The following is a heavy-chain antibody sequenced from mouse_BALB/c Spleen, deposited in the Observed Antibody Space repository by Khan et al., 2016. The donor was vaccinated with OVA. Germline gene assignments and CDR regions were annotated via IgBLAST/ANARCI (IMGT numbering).Heavy chain of an antibody. CDR3: ARGYFFAY. CDR1: GYTFSSYW. J-gene: IGHJ2*01. Sequence: QVRLQQSGAELMKPGASVKISCKATGYTFSSYWIEWVKQRPGHGLEWIGEIFPDTDGAIYNEKFKDKATLTADTSSRTAYMHLSSLTSEDSAVXDCARGYFFAYWGQGTPVTVSS. CDR2: IFPDTDGA. V-gene: IGHV1-9*01.